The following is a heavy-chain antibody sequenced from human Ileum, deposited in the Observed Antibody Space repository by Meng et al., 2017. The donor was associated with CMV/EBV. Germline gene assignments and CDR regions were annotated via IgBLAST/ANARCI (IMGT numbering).Heavy chain of an antibody. CDR1: GGSLSTNCDC. CDR3: ARDRTVGPTPDGSLGA. V-gene: IGHV4-39*07. J-gene: IGHJ4*02. Sequence: APVSVKPSGHLSPPCTVCGGSLSTNCDCWGRVRQPPGKGLGWIATVHYTGTTYYNPSLKSPVIISIDTSKNQFSLRLTSVTAADTAVYYCARDRTVGPTPDGSLGAWGQGTLVTVSS. D-gene: IGHD1-26*01. CDR2: VHYTGTT.